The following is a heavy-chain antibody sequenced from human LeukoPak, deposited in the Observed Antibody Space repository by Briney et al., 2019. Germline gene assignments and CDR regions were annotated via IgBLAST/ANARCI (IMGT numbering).Heavy chain of an antibody. Sequence: GGSLRLSCAASGFTFSSYGMHWVRQAPGKGLEWVAVTWYDGSNKYYADSVKGRFTISRDNSKNTLYLQMNSLRAEDTAVYYCARDGYNIYTFDYWGQGTLVTVSS. V-gene: IGHV3-33*01. CDR3: ARDGYNIYTFDY. D-gene: IGHD5-24*01. CDR1: GFTFSSYG. J-gene: IGHJ4*02. CDR2: TWYDGSNK.